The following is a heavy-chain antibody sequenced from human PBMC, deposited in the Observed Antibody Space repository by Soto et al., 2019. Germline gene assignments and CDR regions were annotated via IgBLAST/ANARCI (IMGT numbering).Heavy chain of an antibody. CDR1: GFTFSSYG. J-gene: IGHJ4*02. D-gene: IGHD3-3*01. V-gene: IGHV3-30*18. Sequence: QVQLVESGGGVVQPGRSLRLSCAASGFTFSSYGMHWVRQAPGKGLEWVAVISYDGSNKYYADSVKGRFTISRDNSKNTLYLQMNSLRAEDTAVYYCAKVEIFGVVLFCGQGTLVTVSS. CDR2: ISYDGSNK. CDR3: AKVEIFGVVLF.